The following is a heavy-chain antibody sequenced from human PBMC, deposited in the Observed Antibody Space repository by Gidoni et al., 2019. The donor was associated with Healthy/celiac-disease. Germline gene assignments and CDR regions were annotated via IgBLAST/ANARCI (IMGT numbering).Heavy chain of an antibody. V-gene: IGHV3-23*01. Sequence: EVQLLESGGGLVQPGGSLSLSCAASGFTFSSYAMSWVRQAPGKGLEWVSAISGSGGSTYYADSVKGRFTISRDNAKNTLYLQMNSLRAEDTAVYYCARLGVTSPVYYYYYGMDVWGQGTTVTVSS. CDR2: ISGSGGST. J-gene: IGHJ6*02. CDR3: ARLGVTSPVYYYYYGMDV. CDR1: GFTFSSYA. D-gene: IGHD2-21*02.